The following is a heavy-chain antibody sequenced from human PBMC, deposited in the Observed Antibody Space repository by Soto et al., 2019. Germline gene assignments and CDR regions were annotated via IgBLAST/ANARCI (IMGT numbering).Heavy chain of an antibody. CDR3: ASHNYGISGGLQRGGMDV. D-gene: IGHD4-17*01. CDR1: GGSISSSSYY. Sequence: PSETLSLTCTVSGGSISSSSYYWGWIRQPPGKGLEWIGSIYYSGGTYYNPSLNSRVTISVDTSNNQFSLKLSSVTAADTAVYYCASHNYGISGGLQRGGMDVWGQGTTVTISS. CDR2: IYYSGGT. V-gene: IGHV4-39*01. J-gene: IGHJ6*02.